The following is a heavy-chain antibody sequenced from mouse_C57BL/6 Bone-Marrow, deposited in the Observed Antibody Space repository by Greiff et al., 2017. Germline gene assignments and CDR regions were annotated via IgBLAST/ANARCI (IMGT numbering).Heavy chain of an antibody. CDR2: IYPRSGNT. J-gene: IGHJ4*01. CDR1: GYTFTSYG. Sequence: QVQLKESGAELARPGASVKLSRKASGYTFTSYGISWVKQRTGQGLEWIGEIYPRSGNTYYNEKFKGKATLTADKSSSTAYMKLRSLTSEYSAVYFCARRAFITTVVAPFYAMDYWGQGTSVTVAS. V-gene: IGHV1-81*01. CDR3: ARRAFITTVVAPFYAMDY. D-gene: IGHD1-1*01.